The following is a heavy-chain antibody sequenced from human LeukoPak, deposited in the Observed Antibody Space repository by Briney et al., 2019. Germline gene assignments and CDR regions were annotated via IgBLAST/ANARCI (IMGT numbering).Heavy chain of an antibody. Sequence: RPGGSLRLSCAASGFTVSSNYMSWVRQAPGKGLEWVSVIYSGGSKYYADSVKGRFTICRDNSKNTLYLQMNSLRAEDTAVYYCASPSGSYYFDYWGQGTLVTVSS. J-gene: IGHJ4*02. D-gene: IGHD1-26*01. CDR2: IYSGGSK. CDR3: ASPSGSYYFDY. V-gene: IGHV3-66*02. CDR1: GFTVSSNY.